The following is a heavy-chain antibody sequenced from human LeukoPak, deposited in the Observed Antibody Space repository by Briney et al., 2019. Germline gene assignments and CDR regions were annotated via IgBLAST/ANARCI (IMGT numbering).Heavy chain of an antibody. CDR3: ASNDFWSGYDAFDI. CDR1: GYTFTSYD. J-gene: IGHJ3*02. CDR2: MNPNSGNT. V-gene: IGHV1-8*03. D-gene: IGHD3-3*01. Sequence: ASVKVSCKASGYTFTSYDINWARQATGQGLEWMGWMNPNSGNTGYAQKFQGRVTITRNTSISTAYMELSSLRSEDTAVYYCASNDFWSGYDAFDIWGQGTMVTVSS.